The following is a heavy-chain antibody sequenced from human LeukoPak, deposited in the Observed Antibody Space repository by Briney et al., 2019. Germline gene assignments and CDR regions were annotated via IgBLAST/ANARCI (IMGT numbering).Heavy chain of an antibody. V-gene: IGHV1-18*01. Sequence: ASVKVSCKASGYTFTSYGISWVRQAPGQGLEWMGWISAYNGNTSYAQKLQGRVTMTTDTSTSTAYMELRSLRSDATAVYYCARFDYYDSRLDPWGQGTLVTVSS. CDR2: ISAYNGNT. CDR1: GYTFTSYG. CDR3: ARFDYYDSRLDP. D-gene: IGHD3-22*01. J-gene: IGHJ5*02.